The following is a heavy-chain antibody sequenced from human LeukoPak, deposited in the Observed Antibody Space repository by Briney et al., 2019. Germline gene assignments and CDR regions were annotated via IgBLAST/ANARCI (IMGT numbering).Heavy chain of an antibody. CDR3: APGGYIGYGHAFDI. CDR2: MYSSGST. D-gene: IGHD5-12*01. V-gene: IGHV4-39*07. CDR1: GGSISSSSYY. J-gene: IGHJ3*02. Sequence: SETLSLTCTVSGGSISSSSYYWGWIRQPPGKGLEWIGSMYSSGSTYYNPSLKSRVTISVDTSKNHLSLILSSVTAADTAVYYCAPGGYIGYGHAFDIWGQGTMVTVSS.